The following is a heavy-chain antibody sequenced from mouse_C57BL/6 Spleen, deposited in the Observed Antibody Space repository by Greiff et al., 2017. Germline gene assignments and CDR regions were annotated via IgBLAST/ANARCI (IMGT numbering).Heavy chain of an antibody. CDR3: ARGEDYSWFAY. CDR1: GFTFSDYG. CDR2: ISSGSSTI. V-gene: IGHV5-17*01. J-gene: IGHJ3*01. Sequence: EVQLVESGGGLVKPGGSLTLSCAASGFTFSDYGMHWVRQAPEQGLEWVAYISSGSSTISYADTVKGTFTISRDNAKNTLFLQLTRLRSEETAMYYCARGEDYSWFAYWGQGTLVTVSA. D-gene: IGHD1-1*01.